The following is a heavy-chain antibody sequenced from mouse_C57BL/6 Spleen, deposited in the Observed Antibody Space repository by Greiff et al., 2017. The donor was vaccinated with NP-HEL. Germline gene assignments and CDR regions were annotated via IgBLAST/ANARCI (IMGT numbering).Heavy chain of an antibody. CDR3: ARWYYDYEDYAMDY. V-gene: IGHV1-82*01. Sequence: QVQLKQSGPELVKPGASVKISCKASGYAFSSSWMNWVKQRPGKGLEWIGRIYPGDGDTNYNGKFKGKATLTADKSSSTAYMQLSSLTSEDSAVYFCARWYYDYEDYAMDYWGQGTSVTVSS. CDR1: GYAFSSSW. CDR2: IYPGDGDT. J-gene: IGHJ4*01. D-gene: IGHD2-4*01.